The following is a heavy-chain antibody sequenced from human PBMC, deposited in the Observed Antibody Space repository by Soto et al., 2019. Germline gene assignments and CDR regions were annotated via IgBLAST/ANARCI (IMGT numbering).Heavy chain of an antibody. V-gene: IGHV3-21*01. J-gene: IGHJ6*02. Sequence: EVQLVESGGGLVKPGGSLRLSCAASGLTFSSYSMNWVRQAPGKGLEWVSSISSSSSYIYYADSVKGRFTISRDNAKNSLYLQMNSLRAEDTAVYYCARDGDSGPPGYYYYYYGMDVWGQGTTVTVSS. CDR3: ARDGDSGPPGYYYYYYGMDV. D-gene: IGHD5-12*01. CDR1: GLTFSSYS. CDR2: ISSSSSYI.